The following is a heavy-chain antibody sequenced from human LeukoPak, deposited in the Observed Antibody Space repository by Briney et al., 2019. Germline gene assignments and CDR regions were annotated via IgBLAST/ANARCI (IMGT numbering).Heavy chain of an antibody. D-gene: IGHD2-21*01. V-gene: IGHV3-21*06. Sequence: PGGSLRLSCAASGFSFSSYSMIWVRQAPGKGLEWVSSISSTSSYTYYADSVKGRFTISRDNAKNSLYLQMSSLVAEETALYYCARERPYYDPWGQGTLVTVSS. J-gene: IGHJ5*02. CDR1: GFSFSSYS. CDR3: ARERPYYDP. CDR2: ISSTSSYT.